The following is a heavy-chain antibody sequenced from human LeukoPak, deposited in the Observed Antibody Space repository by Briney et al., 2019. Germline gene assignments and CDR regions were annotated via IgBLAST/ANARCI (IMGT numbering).Heavy chain of an antibody. CDR1: GFTLSSNY. D-gene: IGHD2-2*01. J-gene: IGHJ5*02. Sequence: GGSLRLSCAASGFTLSSNYMSWVRQAPGKGLEWGSVIYSGGSTYYADSVKGRFTISRDNSKNTLYLQMNSLRAEDTAVYYCARGGLGYCSSTSCYAFDPWGQGTLVTVSS. CDR2: IYSGGST. V-gene: IGHV3-66*02. CDR3: ARGGLGYCSSTSCYAFDP.